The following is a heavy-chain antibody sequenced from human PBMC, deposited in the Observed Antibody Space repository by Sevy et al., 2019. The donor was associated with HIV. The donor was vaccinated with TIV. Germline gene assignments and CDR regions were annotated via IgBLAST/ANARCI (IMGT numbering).Heavy chain of an antibody. V-gene: IGHV3-23*01. D-gene: IGHD3-22*01. Sequence: GGSLKLSCAGSGFNFDDYVMSWVRQAPGKGLEWVSCISGSGGNTYYADSVKGRFTISRDNSKNTLYLQMNSLRAEDTAVYSCAKDYYDGSGYYPQGAFDIWGQGTMVTVSS. CDR3: AKDYYDGSGYYPQGAFDI. CDR1: GFNFDDYV. J-gene: IGHJ3*02. CDR2: ISGSGGNT.